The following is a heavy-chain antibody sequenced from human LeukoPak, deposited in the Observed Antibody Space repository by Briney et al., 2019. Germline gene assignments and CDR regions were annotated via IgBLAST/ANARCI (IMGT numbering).Heavy chain of an antibody. CDR1: GFTFSSYA. J-gene: IGHJ3*02. CDR3: ARIKGYNWNDGVAFDI. CDR2: ISGSGGST. D-gene: IGHD1-1*01. Sequence: GGSLRLSCAASGFTFSSYAMSWVRQAPGKGLEWVSAISGSGGSTYYADSVKGRFTISRDNSKNTLYLQMNSLRAEDTAVYYCARIKGYNWNDGVAFDIWGQGTMVTVSS. V-gene: IGHV3-23*01.